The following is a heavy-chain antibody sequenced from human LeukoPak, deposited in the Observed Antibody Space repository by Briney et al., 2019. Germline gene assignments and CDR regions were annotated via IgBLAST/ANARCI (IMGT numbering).Heavy chain of an antibody. Sequence: GGSLGLSCAAPGFMFHDYAIHWVRQAPGKGLEWVSLISGDGGSTFYADSVKGRFTISRDNSKNSLYLQMSGLRSEDTALYYCARESESSGWYDYWGQGTLVTVSS. CDR3: ARESESSGWYDY. V-gene: IGHV3-43*02. CDR2: ISGDGGST. J-gene: IGHJ4*02. CDR1: GFMFHDYA. D-gene: IGHD6-19*01.